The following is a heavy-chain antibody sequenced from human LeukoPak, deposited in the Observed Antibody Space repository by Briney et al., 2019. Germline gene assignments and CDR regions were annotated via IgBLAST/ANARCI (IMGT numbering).Heavy chain of an antibody. CDR1: GFTFSSYA. D-gene: IGHD6-6*01. J-gene: IGHJ6*03. Sequence: GGSLRLSRAASGFTFSSYAMHWVRQAPGKGLEYVSAISSNGGSTYYANSVKGRFTISRDNSKNTLYLQMGSLRAEDMAVYYCARVGAARLLYYYYYMDVWGKGTTVTVSS. V-gene: IGHV3-64*01. CDR2: ISSNGGST. CDR3: ARVGAARLLYYYYYMDV.